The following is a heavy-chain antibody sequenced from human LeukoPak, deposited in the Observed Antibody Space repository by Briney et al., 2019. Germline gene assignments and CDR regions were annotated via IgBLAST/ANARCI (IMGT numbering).Heavy chain of an antibody. V-gene: IGHV1-69*01. CDR1: GGTFSSYA. CDR3: ARLHGQYGSGSYHLDY. CDR2: IIPIFGTA. J-gene: IGHJ4*02. D-gene: IGHD3-10*01. Sequence: SVKVSCKASGGTFSSYAISWVRQAPGQGLEWMGGIIPIFGTANYAQKFQGRVTIAADESTSTAYMELSSLRSEDTAVYYCARLHGQYGSGSYHLDYWGQGTLVTVSS.